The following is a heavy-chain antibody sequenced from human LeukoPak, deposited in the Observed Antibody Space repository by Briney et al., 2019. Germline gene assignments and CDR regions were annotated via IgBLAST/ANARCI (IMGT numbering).Heavy chain of an antibody. CDR2: IYHSGST. Sequence: SETLSLTCAVSGYSISSGYYWGWIRPPPGKGLEWIGSIYHSGSTYYNPSLKRRVTISVDTSKNQFSLKLSSVTAADTAVYYCARVDTAMAWENWFDPWGQGTLVTVSS. D-gene: IGHD5-18*01. V-gene: IGHV4-38-2*01. J-gene: IGHJ5*02. CDR3: ARVDTAMAWENWFDP. CDR1: GYSISSGYY.